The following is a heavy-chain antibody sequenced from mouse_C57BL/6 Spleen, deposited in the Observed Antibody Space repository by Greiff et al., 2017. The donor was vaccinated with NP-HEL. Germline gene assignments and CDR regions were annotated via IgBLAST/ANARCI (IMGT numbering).Heavy chain of an antibody. V-gene: IGHV1-15*01. Sequence: VQLVESGAELVRPGASVTLSCKASGYTFTDYEMHWVKQTPVHGLEWIGAIDPETGGTAYNQKFKGKAILTADKSSSTAYMELRSLTSEDSAVYYCSPFYYYGSSYPLFDYWGQGTTLTVSS. CDR1: GYTFTDYE. CDR2: IDPETGGT. CDR3: SPFYYYGSSYPLFDY. D-gene: IGHD1-1*01. J-gene: IGHJ2*01.